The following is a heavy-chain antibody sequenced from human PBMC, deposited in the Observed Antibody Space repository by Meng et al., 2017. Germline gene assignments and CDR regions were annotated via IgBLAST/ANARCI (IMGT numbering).Heavy chain of an antibody. CDR3: AKFGNGVTLKSCYFDL. CDR2: ISSGGDT. D-gene: IGHD1-1*01. CDR1: GFTFSSYA. J-gene: IGHJ2*01. V-gene: IGHV3-23*04. Sequence: VQLVESGGGVVQPGRSLRLSCAASGFTFSSYAMHWVRQAPGKGLEWVSAISSGGDTYYADSVRGRFTISRDNSKNTLYLQMNILRAEDTAVYYCAKFGNGVTLKSCYFDLWGRGTLVTVSS.